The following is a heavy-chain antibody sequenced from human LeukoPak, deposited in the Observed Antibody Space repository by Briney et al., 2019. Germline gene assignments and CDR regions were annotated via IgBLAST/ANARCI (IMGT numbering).Heavy chain of an antibody. J-gene: IGHJ4*02. CDR3: ARVYQSAEYYFDY. V-gene: IGHV4-59*01. CDR2: IYYTGST. D-gene: IGHD2-2*01. Sequence: PSETLSLTRTVSGGSIDSYYWSWIRQPPGKGLEWIGYIYYTGSTEYHPSPKSRVTISLDTSKNQFSLKLTSVTAADTAVYYCARVYQSAEYYFDYWGQGNLVSVSS. CDR1: GGSIDSYY.